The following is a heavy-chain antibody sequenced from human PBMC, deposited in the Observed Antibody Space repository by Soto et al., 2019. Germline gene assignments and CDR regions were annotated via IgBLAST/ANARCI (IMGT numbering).Heavy chain of an antibody. V-gene: IGHV3-33*01. Sequence: QVQLVESGGGVVQPGRSLRLSCAASGFTFSSYGMHWVRQAPGKGLEWVAVIWYDGSNKYYADSVKGRFTISRDNSKNTLYLQMNRLRAEHTAVYYCAREDYDFWSGYTEHYGMDVWGQGTTVTVSS. CDR3: AREDYDFWSGYTEHYGMDV. CDR2: IWYDGSNK. D-gene: IGHD3-3*01. CDR1: GFTFSSYG. J-gene: IGHJ6*02.